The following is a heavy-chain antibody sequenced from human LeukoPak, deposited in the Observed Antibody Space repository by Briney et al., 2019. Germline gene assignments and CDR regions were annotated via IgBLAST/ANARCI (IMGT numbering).Heavy chain of an antibody. CDR1: GFTFSNYA. J-gene: IGHJ4*02. CDR2: ISGGGISS. D-gene: IGHD3-10*01. CDR3: AKSADYGSGSYYSRILDY. V-gene: IGHV3-23*01. Sequence: GGSLRLSCAASGFTFSNYAMNWVRQAPGKGLEWVSGISGGGISSYYADSVKGRFTISRDNSKNTLYLQMNSLRAEDTAVYYCAKSADYGSGSYYSRILDYWGQGTLVTVSS.